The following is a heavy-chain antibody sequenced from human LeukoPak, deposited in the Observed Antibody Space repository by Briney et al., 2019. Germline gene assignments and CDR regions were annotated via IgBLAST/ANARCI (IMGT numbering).Heavy chain of an antibody. Sequence: ASVKVSCKVSGYSLTELSMHWVRQAPGKGLEWMGGFDPEDGETIYAQKFQGRVTMTEDTSTDTAYMELSSLRSEDTAVYYCATDGKQLVRRFDYWGQGTLVTVSS. CDR1: GYSLTELS. D-gene: IGHD6-13*01. V-gene: IGHV1-24*01. J-gene: IGHJ4*02. CDR3: ATDGKQLVRRFDY. CDR2: FDPEDGET.